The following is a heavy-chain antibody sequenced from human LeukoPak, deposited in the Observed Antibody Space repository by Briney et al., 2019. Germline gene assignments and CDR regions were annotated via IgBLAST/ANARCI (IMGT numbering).Heavy chain of an antibody. V-gene: IGHV3-7*03. CDR3: AKSAIVGATYRGNY. D-gene: IGHD1-26*01. Sequence: GGSLRLSCAASGFTFSSYGMTWVRQAPGKGLEWLATIKKDGNEKNYVASVRGRFTISRDNAKNTLYLQMNSLRDEDTAVYYCAKSAIVGATYRGNYWGQGTLVTVSS. CDR1: GFTFSSYG. CDR2: IKKDGNEK. J-gene: IGHJ4*02.